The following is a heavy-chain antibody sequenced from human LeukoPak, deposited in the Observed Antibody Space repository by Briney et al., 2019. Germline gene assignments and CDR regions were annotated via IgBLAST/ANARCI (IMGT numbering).Heavy chain of an antibody. Sequence: GGSLRLSCTVSGFTFTSKHMDWVRQAPGKGPEWVALIYDDGGTVYSDSVKGRFTIYIDNSKNMVYLQMNSLRPEDSAVYYCARDRAGRRSSWVEFDLWGQGTLVTVSS. CDR3: ARDRAGRRSSWVEFDL. CDR2: IYDDGGT. D-gene: IGHD3-10*01. V-gene: IGHV3-53*05. CDR1: GFTFTSKH. J-gene: IGHJ5*02.